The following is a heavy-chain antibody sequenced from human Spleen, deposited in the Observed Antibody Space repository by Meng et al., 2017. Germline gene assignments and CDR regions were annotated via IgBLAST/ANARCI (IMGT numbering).Heavy chain of an antibody. J-gene: IGHJ3*02. D-gene: IGHD3-22*01. CDR3: ARSLFDSAGYDAFDI. V-gene: IGHV3-33*01. CDR2: IWYDATNK. Sequence: GESLKISCAASGFSFSNYAIHWVRQAPGKGLEWVAVIWYDATNKYYADSVKGRFTISRDNSKNTLYLEMNSLRAEDTALYYCARSLFDSAGYDAFDIWGQGKVVTVSS. CDR1: GFSFSNYA.